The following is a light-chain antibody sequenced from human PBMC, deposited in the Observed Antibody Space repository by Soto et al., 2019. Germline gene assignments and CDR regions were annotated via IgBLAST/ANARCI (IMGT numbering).Light chain of an antibody. CDR1: QSVSSY. Sequence: EIVLTQSPATLSLSPGERATLSCRASQSVSSYLAWYQQKPGQAPRLLIYDASNRATGIPARFSGSGSGTDFKLTISSLEPEDFAVYYCQQRSNWLITFGQGTRLEIK. V-gene: IGKV3-11*01. J-gene: IGKJ5*01. CDR2: DAS. CDR3: QQRSNWLIT.